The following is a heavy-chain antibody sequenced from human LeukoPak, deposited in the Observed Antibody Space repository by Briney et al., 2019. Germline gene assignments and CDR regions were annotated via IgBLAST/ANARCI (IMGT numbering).Heavy chain of an antibody. V-gene: IGHV3-21*01. D-gene: IGHD3-10*01. CDR3: ARDRGPSGYFDY. J-gene: IGHJ4*02. Sequence: GGSLRLSCAAPGFTFSSYSMNWVRQAPGKGLEWVSSISSSSSYIYYADSVKGRFTISRDNAKNSLYLQMDSLRAEDTAVYYCARDRGPSGYFDYWGQGTLVTVSS. CDR2: ISSSSSYI. CDR1: GFTFSSYS.